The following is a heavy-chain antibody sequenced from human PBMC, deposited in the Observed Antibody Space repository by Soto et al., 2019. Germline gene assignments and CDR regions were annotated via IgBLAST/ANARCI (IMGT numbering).Heavy chain of an antibody. CDR2: INHSGST. CDR3: ARRPVTRYYYYYYMDV. D-gene: IGHD4-4*01. J-gene: IGHJ6*03. CDR1: GGSFSGYY. Sequence: SETLSLTCAVYGGSFSGYYWSWIRQSPGKGLEWIGEINHSGSTNYNPSLKSRVTISVDTSKNQFSLKLSSVTAADTAVYYCARRPVTRYYYYYYMDVWGKGTTVTVSS. V-gene: IGHV4-34*01.